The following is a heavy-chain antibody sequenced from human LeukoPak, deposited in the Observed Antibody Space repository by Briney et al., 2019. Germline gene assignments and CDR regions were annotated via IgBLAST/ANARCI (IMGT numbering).Heavy chain of an antibody. CDR1: GFTFSSSG. CDR3: ARGDTYYYDSSGYYPGAFDI. CDR2: ISSSSSYV. V-gene: IGHV3-21*01. D-gene: IGHD3-22*01. Sequence: GGSLRLSCAVSGFTFSSSGMHWVRQAPGKGLEWVSSISSSSSYVYYADSVKGRFTISRDNAKNSLYLQMNSLRAEDTAVYYCARGDTYYYDSSGYYPGAFDIWGQGTMVTVSS. J-gene: IGHJ3*02.